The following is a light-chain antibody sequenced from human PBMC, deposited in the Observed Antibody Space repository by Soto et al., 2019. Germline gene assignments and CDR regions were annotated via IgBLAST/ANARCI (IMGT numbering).Light chain of an antibody. CDR1: SSKIGNNY. CDR3: GTWDSSLRIVV. CDR2: DNH. J-gene: IGLJ3*02. V-gene: IGLV1-51*01. Sequence: QSVLTQPPAVSAARGQKVTISCSGSSSKIGNNYVSWFQQLPGTAPKLVIYDNHKRPSGIPDRFSASKSGTSATLAITGLQTGDEADYHCGTWDSSLRIVVFGGGTHLTVL.